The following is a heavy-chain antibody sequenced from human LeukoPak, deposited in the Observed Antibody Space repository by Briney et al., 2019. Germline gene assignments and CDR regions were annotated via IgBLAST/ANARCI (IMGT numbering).Heavy chain of an antibody. CDR2: ITPMFGTA. CDR1: GGTFSSYA. D-gene: IGHD3-22*01. Sequence: SVKVSCKASGGTFSSYAISWVRQAPGQGLEWMGGITPMFGTANYAQKFHGRVTITADESTSTAYMELSSLRSEDTAVYYCAREWGHDTSGYFFGYWGQGTLVTVSS. V-gene: IGHV1-69*13. CDR3: AREWGHDTSGYFFGY. J-gene: IGHJ4*02.